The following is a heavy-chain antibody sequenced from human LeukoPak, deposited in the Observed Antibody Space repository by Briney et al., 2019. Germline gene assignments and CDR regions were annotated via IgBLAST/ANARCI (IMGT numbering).Heavy chain of an antibody. CDR1: GFTFSSYW. CDR3: AREDYGDYESAFDI. Sequence: GGSLRLSCAASGFTFSSYWMSWVRQSPGKGLEWVANIKPDGSEKYYVDSVKGRFTISRDNAKNSLYLQMNSLRAEDTAVYYCAREDYGDYESAFDIWGQGTMVTVSS. V-gene: IGHV3-7*01. D-gene: IGHD4-17*01. J-gene: IGHJ3*02. CDR2: IKPDGSEK.